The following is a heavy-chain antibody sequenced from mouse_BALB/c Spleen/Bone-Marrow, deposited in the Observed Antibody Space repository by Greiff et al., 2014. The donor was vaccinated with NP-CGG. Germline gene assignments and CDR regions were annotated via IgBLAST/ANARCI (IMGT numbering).Heavy chain of an antibody. J-gene: IGHJ2*01. CDR3: VRGGNYRFDY. V-gene: IGHV1-82*01. CDR2: IYPGDGDT. Sequence: VKLQESGPELVKPGASVKISCKASGYAFSSSWMNWVKQRPGQGHEWIGRIYPGDGDTNYNGKCKGRATLTADKSSSTAYMQLSSLTSVDSAVYFCVRGGNYRFDYWGQGTTLTVSS. CDR1: GYAFSSSW. D-gene: IGHD2-1*01.